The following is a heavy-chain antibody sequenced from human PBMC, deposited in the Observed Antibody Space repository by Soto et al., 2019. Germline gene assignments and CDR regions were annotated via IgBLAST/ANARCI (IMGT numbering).Heavy chain of an antibody. D-gene: IGHD2-21*01. CDR2: IYYSGSV. CDR1: SDSISRSHW. Sequence: SETLSLTCAVSSDSISRSHWLTWVRQSPGKGLEWLGDIYYSGSVYYNPSLRSRISISMDKSNNQFSLNLSSVTAADTAVYYCARGSFVAHYYSYPMDVWGKGTPVTVSS. V-gene: IGHV4-4*02. CDR3: ARGSFVAHYYSYPMDV. J-gene: IGHJ6*03.